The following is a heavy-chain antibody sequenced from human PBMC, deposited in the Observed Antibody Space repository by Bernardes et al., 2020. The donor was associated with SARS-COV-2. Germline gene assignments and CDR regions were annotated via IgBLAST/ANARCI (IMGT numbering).Heavy chain of an antibody. CDR2: ISSRGNS. V-gene: IGHV4-31*03. Sequence: SETLSLTCSVSGGSISNGPYYWTWIRHHPGKGLEWIGYISSRGNSYYNPSLKSRVTISQDASQNQISLKVTTVTAEDTAVYYCARIRFGDPNDAFDIWGQGTMVTASS. D-gene: IGHD3-16*01. CDR1: GGSISNGPYY. J-gene: IGHJ3*02. CDR3: ARIRFGDPNDAFDI.